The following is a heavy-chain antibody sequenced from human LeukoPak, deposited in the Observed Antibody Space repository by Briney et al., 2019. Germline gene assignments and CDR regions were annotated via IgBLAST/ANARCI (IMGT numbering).Heavy chain of an antibody. CDR1: GGSISSYY. CDR3: AKAVSSDY. V-gene: IGHV3-23*01. J-gene: IGHJ4*02. Sequence: ETLSLTCTVSGGSISSYYWSWVRQAPGKGLEWVSAISGSGGSTYYADSVKGRFTISRDNSKNTLYLQMNSLRAEDTAVYYCAKAVSSDYWGQGTLVTVSS. CDR2: ISGSGGST. D-gene: IGHD6-6*01.